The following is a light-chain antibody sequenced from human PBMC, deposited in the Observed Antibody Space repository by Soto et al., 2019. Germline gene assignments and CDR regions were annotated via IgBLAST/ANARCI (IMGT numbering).Light chain of an antibody. CDR3: QGSWAGFT. CDR2: GAS. CDR1: QSISNY. V-gene: IGKV1-39*01. Sequence: DIQMTQSPSSLSSSLGDRVTITCRASQSISNYLNWYQQKPGRAPKVLIYGASTLQSGVPSRFCGSGSGADYDLTISSLHPEDFAIYYGQGSWAGFTSGPGTTVDI. J-gene: IGKJ3*01.